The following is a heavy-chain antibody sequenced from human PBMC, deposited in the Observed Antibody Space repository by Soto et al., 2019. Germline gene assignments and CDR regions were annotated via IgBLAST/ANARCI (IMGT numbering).Heavy chain of an antibody. Sequence: SETLSLTCAVYGGSFSGYYWSWIRQPPGKGLEWIGEINHSGSTNYNPSLKSRVTISVDTSKNQFSLKLSSVTAADMAVYYCARCLYWFDPWGQGTLVTVSS. CDR2: INHSGST. V-gene: IGHV4-34*01. CDR1: GGSFSGYY. J-gene: IGHJ5*02. CDR3: ARCLYWFDP.